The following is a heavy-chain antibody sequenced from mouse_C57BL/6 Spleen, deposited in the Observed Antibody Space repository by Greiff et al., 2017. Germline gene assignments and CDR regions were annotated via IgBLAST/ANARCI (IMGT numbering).Heavy chain of an antibody. J-gene: IGHJ2*01. CDR1: GYTFTSYW. CDR3: AKRGNWDVIDN. Sequence: QVQLQQPGTELVKPGASVKLSCKASGYTFTSYWMHWVKQRPGHGLEWIGNINPSNGGTNYNEKFKSKATLTVDKSSSTAYMQDSSLRSEDSAVYNCAKRGNWDVIDNWGKGTTLTVSS. CDR2: INPSNGGT. D-gene: IGHD4-1*01. V-gene: IGHV1-53*01.